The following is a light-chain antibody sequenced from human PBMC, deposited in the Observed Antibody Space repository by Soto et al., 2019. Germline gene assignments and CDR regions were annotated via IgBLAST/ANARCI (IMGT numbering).Light chain of an antibody. Sequence: DIQLTQSPSTLSASIGDRVTITCRASQSINRWWAWYQQKPEKAPKLLIYDASSLESGVPSRFSGSASGKDFTRTITSLQPDDFANYYCQHPRWTFGQGTKVEIK. CDR2: DAS. CDR3: QHPRWT. V-gene: IGKV1-5*01. J-gene: IGKJ1*01. CDR1: QSINRW.